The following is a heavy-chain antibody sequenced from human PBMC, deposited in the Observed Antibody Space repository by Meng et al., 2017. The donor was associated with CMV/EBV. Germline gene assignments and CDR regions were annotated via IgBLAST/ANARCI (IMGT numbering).Heavy chain of an antibody. Sequence: ASVKVSCKASGYTFTTYDVHWVRQATGQGLEWMGWMNPHSGNTGYAQKFKGRVTMTRDTSINTAYMELSSLKSEDTAVYYCARDTYKLWGWGYWGQGTLVTVSS. V-gene: IGHV1-8*01. J-gene: IGHJ4*02. CDR3: ARDTYKLWGWGY. D-gene: IGHD2-21*01. CDR2: MNPHSGNT. CDR1: GYTFTTYD.